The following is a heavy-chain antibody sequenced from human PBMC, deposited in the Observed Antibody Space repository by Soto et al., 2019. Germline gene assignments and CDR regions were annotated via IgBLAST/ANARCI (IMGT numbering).Heavy chain of an antibody. V-gene: IGHV4-4*02. CDR2: IYHSGST. CDR3: ARVAAAGTYRDY. D-gene: IGHD6-13*01. Sequence: QVQLQESGPGLVKPSGTLSLTCAVSGGSISSNNWWSWVRQPPGKGLEWIGEIYHSGSTNYNPSPEGRATISVDKSQNPLSPKLSSVSAADTAVYYCARVAAAGTYRDYWGQGTLVTVSS. CDR1: GGSISSNNW. J-gene: IGHJ4*02.